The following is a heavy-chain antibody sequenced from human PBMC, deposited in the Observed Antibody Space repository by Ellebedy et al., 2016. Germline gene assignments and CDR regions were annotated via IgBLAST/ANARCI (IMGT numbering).Heavy chain of an antibody. V-gene: IGHV3-21*01. CDR3: ARGMDVAVAGDFDY. CDR1: GFTFSSYW. J-gene: IGHJ4*02. D-gene: IGHD6-19*01. Sequence: GESLKISXAASGFTFSSYWMSWVRQAPGKGLEWVSSISSSSSYIYYADSVKGRFTISRDNAKNSLYLQMNSLRAEDTAVYYCARGMDVAVAGDFDYWGQGTLVTVSS. CDR2: ISSSSSYI.